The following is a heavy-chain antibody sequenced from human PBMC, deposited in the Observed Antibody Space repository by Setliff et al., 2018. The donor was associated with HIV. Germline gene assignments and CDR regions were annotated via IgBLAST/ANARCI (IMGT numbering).Heavy chain of an antibody. CDR2: IKQDGSDK. V-gene: IGHV3-7*01. CDR3: ARVGGYSSGWYGIDAFDI. CDR1: GFTFDRYW. J-gene: IGHJ3*02. D-gene: IGHD6-19*01. Sequence: PGGSLRLSCAASGFTFDRYWMSWVRQAPGKGLEWVANIKQDGSDKYYVDSVKGRFTISRDNAKNSLFLHMNSLRAEDTAVYYCARVGGYSSGWYGIDAFDIWGQGTMVTVSS.